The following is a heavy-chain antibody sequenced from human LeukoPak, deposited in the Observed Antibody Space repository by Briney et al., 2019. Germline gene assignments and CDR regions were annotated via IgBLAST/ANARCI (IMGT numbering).Heavy chain of an antibody. D-gene: IGHD1-26*01. CDR2: IYYSGST. CDR3: ARRGNSGSYRFFDY. V-gene: IGHV4-59*01. Sequence: SETLSLTCTVSGGSISSYYWSWIRQPPGKGLEWIGYIYYSGSTNYNPSLKSRVTISVDTSKSQFSLKLSSVTAADTAVYYCARRGNSGSYRFFDYWGQGTLVTVSS. J-gene: IGHJ4*02. CDR1: GGSISSYY.